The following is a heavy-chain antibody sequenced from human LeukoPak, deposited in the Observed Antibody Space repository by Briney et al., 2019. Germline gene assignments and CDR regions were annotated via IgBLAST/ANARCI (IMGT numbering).Heavy chain of an antibody. J-gene: IGHJ6*03. CDR2: IYPGDSDT. D-gene: IGHD1-26*01. CDR1: GYSFTSYW. CDR3: ATQTISSGSYYYYYYMDV. Sequence: GESLKISCKGSGYSFTSYWIGWVRQMPGKGLEWRGIIYPGDSDTRYSPSFQGQVTISADKSISTAYLQWSSLKASDTAMYYCATQTISSGSYYYYYYMDVWGKGTTVTVSS. V-gene: IGHV5-51*01.